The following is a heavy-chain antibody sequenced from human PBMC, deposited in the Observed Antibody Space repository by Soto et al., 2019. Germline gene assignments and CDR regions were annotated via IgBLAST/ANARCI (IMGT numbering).Heavy chain of an antibody. V-gene: IGHV4-34*01. CDR2: VNHSGST. J-gene: IGHJ5*02. D-gene: IGHD3-9*01. Sequence: QVQLQQWGAGLLKPSETLSLTCAVYGGSFSGYYWSWIRQPPGKGLEWIGEVNHSGSTNYNPSLKSRVTISVDTSKNQFSQKLSSVTAADTAVYYCARGWSGLVIIRFDPWGQGTLVTVSS. CDR3: ARGWSGLVIIRFDP. CDR1: GGSFSGYY.